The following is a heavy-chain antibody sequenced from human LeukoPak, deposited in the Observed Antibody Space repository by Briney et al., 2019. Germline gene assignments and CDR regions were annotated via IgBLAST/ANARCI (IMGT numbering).Heavy chain of an antibody. V-gene: IGHV1-2*02. J-gene: IGHJ4*02. Sequence: ASVKVSCKPSGYTFTGYYMHWVRQAPGQGLEWMGWSNTNSGGTNYAQKFQGRVTTTRDTSISTAYMELSRLRSDDTAVYYCARARYYYDSSGSPNDYWGQGTLVTVSS. D-gene: IGHD3-22*01. CDR3: ARARYYYDSSGSPNDY. CDR2: SNTNSGGT. CDR1: GYTFTGYY.